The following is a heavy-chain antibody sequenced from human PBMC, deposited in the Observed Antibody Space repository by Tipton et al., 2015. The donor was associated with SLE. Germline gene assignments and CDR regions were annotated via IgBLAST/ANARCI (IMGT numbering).Heavy chain of an antibody. Sequence: TLSLTCAVYGGSFSGYFWTWIRQPPGKGLEWIGEVNYSGSTSYNPSLQSRVTISVDTSKNQFSLKLSSVTAADTAVYYCARGGGSYGHGEDFDYWGQGTLVTVSS. D-gene: IGHD5-18*01. CDR3: ARGGGSYGHGEDFDY. CDR1: GGSFSGYF. CDR2: VNYSGST. J-gene: IGHJ4*02. V-gene: IGHV4-34*01.